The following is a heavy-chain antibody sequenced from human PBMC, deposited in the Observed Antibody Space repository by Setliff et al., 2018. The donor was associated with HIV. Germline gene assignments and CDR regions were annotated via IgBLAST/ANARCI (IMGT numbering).Heavy chain of an antibody. Sequence: SETLSLTCTVSGGSISSYYWSWIRQPPGKGLEWIGEINHSGSTNCNPSLKSRVTISVDTSKNQFSLKLSSVTAADTAVYYCARGPVVVIPAPRWRWFDPWGRGTLVTVSS. J-gene: IGHJ5*02. CDR2: INHSGST. V-gene: IGHV4-59*01. D-gene: IGHD2-2*01. CDR1: GGSISSYY. CDR3: ARGPVVVIPAPRWRWFDP.